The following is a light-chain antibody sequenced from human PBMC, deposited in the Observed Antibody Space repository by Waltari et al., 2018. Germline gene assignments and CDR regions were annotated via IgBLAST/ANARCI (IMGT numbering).Light chain of an antibody. J-gene: IGKJ1*01. CDR2: DVS. V-gene: IGKV3-11*01. CDR1: QSVDSY. CDR3: QQRSNWPPWT. Sequence: EIVLTQSPATLSLSPGERATLSCRASQSVDSYLAWYQQKPGQAPRLLIYDVSNRATGIPARLSGSGSGTDFTLTISSLEPEDFAVYYCQQRSNWPPWTFGQGTKVEIK.